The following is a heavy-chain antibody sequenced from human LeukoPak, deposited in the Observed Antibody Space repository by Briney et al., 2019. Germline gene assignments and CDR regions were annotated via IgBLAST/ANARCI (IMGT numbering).Heavy chain of an antibody. Sequence: GGSLRLSCTASGFIFSSYAMSWVRQAPGKGLEWVSPISGWCDTTYYAGSVKGRFTIARDNSKNTLYLQMNSLRAEDTAVYYCAKDSAYNSRWYSSFDHWGQGTLVTVSS. D-gene: IGHD6-13*01. J-gene: IGHJ4*02. CDR1: GFIFSSYA. CDR2: ISGWCDTT. CDR3: AKDSAYNSRWYSSFDH. V-gene: IGHV3-23*01.